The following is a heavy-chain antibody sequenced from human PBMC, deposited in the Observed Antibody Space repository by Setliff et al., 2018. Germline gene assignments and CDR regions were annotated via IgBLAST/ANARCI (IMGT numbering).Heavy chain of an antibody. J-gene: IGHJ3*02. Sequence: SETLSLTCTVSGGGSINNYYWSWVRQSPGKGLEWIGFVHFGGDTNYNPSLKSRVTMSADTSNNQFSLNLRSVTAADTAVYYCARVGSSSWYGGGFDIWGQGTMVTVSS. V-gene: IGHV4-59*01. CDR2: VHFGGDT. CDR3: ARVGSSSWYGGGFDI. CDR1: GGGSINNYY. D-gene: IGHD6-13*01.